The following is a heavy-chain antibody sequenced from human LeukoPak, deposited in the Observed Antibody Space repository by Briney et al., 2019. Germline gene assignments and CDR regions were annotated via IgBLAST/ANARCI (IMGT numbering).Heavy chain of an antibody. V-gene: IGHV1-2*06. CDR2: INPNSGGT. CDR1: GYTFTGYY. J-gene: IGHJ5*02. D-gene: IGHD3-9*01. Sequence: ASVKVSCKASGYTFTGYYMHWVRQAPGQGLEWMGRINPNSGGTNYAQKFQGRVTMTRDTSISTAYMELRRLRSDDTAVYYCARWRGDILTGLGFDPRGQGTLVTVSS. CDR3: ARWRGDILTGLGFDP.